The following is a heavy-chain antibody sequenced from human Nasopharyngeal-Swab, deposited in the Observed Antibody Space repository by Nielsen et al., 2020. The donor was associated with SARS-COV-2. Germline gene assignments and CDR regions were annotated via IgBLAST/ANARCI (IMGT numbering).Heavy chain of an antibody. D-gene: IGHD4-11*01. J-gene: IGHJ6*02. CDR1: GASLSSYY. Sequence: SETLSLTCTVSGASLSSYYWSWIRQPPGKGLEWIGEINHSGSTNYNPSLKSRVTISVDTSKNQFSLKLSSVTAADTAVYYCARWRTVTTIFYYGMDVWGQGTTVTVSS. CDR3: ARWRTVTTIFYYGMDV. CDR2: INHSGST. V-gene: IGHV4-34*01.